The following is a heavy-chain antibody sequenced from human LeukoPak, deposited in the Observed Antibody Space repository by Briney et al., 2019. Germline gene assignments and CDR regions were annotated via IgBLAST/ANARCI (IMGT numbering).Heavy chain of an antibody. CDR3: AKDLVGRYSGYDYFDY. CDR1: GFTFSSYA. J-gene: IGHJ4*02. Sequence: PGGSLRLSCAASGFTFSSYAMSWVRQAPGKGLEWVSAISGSGGSTYYADSVKGRFTISRDNSKNTLYLQMNSLRAEDTAVYYCAKDLVGRYSGYDYFDYWGQGTLVTVSS. V-gene: IGHV3-23*01. D-gene: IGHD5-12*01. CDR2: ISGSGGST.